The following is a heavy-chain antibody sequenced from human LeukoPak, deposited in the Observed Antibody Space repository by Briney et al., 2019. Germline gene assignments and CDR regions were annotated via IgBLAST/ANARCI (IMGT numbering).Heavy chain of an antibody. Sequence: PGGSLRLSCAASGFTLRSYTMNWVRQAPGKGLEWVSSIGISSNKIYYADSVKGRFIISRDNAKNSLYLQMNSLRAEDTAAYYCARDRYDILTGYNDAFDVWGQGTKVTVSS. CDR1: GFTLRSYT. D-gene: IGHD3-9*01. V-gene: IGHV3-21*01. CDR2: IGISSNKI. J-gene: IGHJ3*01. CDR3: ARDRYDILTGYNDAFDV.